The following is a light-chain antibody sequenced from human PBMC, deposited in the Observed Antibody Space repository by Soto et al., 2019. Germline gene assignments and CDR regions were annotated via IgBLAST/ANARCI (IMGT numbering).Light chain of an antibody. CDR3: QQSYRTPYT. CDR1: QSISSY. V-gene: IGKV1-39*01. Sequence: DIQMTQSPSSLSASVGDRVTITCRASQSISSYLNWYQQKPGKAPKLLIYAASSLQSGVPSRFSCSGSGTDFTLTISSLQPEDFATYYCQQSYRTPYTFGQGTKLEIK. CDR2: AAS. J-gene: IGKJ2*01.